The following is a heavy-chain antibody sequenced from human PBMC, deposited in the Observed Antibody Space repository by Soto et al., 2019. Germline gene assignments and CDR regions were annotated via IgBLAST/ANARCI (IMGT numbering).Heavy chain of an antibody. CDR3: ARGHYYGMDV. CDR2: INSDGSST. CDR1: GFTFSGSW. J-gene: IGHJ6*02. V-gene: IGHV3-74*01. Sequence: VGSLRLSCAASGFTFSGSWMHWVRQGPGKGLVWVSRINSDGSSTSYADSVKGRFTISRDNAKNTLYLQMNSLRAEDTALYYCARGHYYGMDVWGQGTTVTVSS.